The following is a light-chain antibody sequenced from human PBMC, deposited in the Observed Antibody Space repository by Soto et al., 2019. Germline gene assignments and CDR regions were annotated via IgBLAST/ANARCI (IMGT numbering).Light chain of an antibody. CDR1: SSNIGAGYD. Sequence: QSVLTQPHSVSGAPGQRVTISCTGSSSNIGAGYDVHWYQHLPGTAPKLLIYGNSNRPSGVPDRFSGSKSGTSASLAITGLQAEDEADYYCQSYDSSLSGSVFGGGTKVTVL. CDR3: QSYDSSLSGSV. CDR2: GNS. J-gene: IGLJ2*01. V-gene: IGLV1-40*01.